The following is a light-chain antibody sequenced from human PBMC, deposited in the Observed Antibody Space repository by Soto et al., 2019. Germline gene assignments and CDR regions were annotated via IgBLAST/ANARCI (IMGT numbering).Light chain of an antibody. CDR1: QDIRNY. CDR2: GAS. J-gene: IGKJ4*01. V-gene: IGKV1-16*02. Sequence: DIQMTQSPSSLSASVGDRVTITCRASQDIRNYLVWFQQKSGKARKFLIHGASNLQSGVPSKFSGSGSGTEFTLTISSLQPEDFATYYCQQYNSYPLTFGGGTKVEIK. CDR3: QQYNSYPLT.